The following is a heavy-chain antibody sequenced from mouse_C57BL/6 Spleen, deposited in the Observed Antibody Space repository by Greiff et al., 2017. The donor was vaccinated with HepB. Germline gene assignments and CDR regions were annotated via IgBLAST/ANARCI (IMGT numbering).Heavy chain of an antibody. D-gene: IGHD2-10*02. Sequence: QVQLQQPGAELVKPGASVKLSCKASGYTFTSYWMHWVKQRPGRGLEWIGDINPNNGGTIYNQKFKGKATLTVDKSSSTAYMELRSLTSEDTAVYYCARLGYGNYGYFDVWGTGTTVTVSS. J-gene: IGHJ1*03. CDR1: GYTFTSYW. CDR2: INPNNGGT. CDR3: ARLGYGNYGYFDV. V-gene: IGHV1-53*01.